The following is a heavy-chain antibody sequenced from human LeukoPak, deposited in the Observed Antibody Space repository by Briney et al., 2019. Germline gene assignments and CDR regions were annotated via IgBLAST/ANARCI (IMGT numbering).Heavy chain of an antibody. CDR3: ARPYYYDSRIDP. J-gene: IGHJ5*02. CDR2: MYYSGCT. Sequence: PSQTLSLTCTVSGGSISSGDYYWSWIRQPPGKGLEWIAYMYYSGCTYYNPSLKSRVTMSADTSKNQLPLKLSSVTAADTAVYYCARPYYYDSRIDPWGQGILVTVSS. CDR1: GGSISSGDYY. D-gene: IGHD3-22*01. V-gene: IGHV4-30-4*01.